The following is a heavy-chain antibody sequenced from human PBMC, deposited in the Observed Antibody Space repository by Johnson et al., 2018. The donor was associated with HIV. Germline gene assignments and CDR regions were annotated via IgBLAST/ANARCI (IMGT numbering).Heavy chain of an antibody. CDR1: EFTFSYYW. Sequence: VQLVESGGGLVQPGGSLTLSCEGSEFTFSYYWMHWVRQAPGKGPVWVSHIHNDCRRTTYADSVKGRFTISRDNAKNRVYLQMDNLRVEDTAVYYCAKARGWLQSLDIWGQGTMVTVSS. D-gene: IGHD5-24*01. CDR3: AKARGWLQSLDI. J-gene: IGHJ3*02. V-gene: IGHV3-74*02. CDR2: IHNDCRRT.